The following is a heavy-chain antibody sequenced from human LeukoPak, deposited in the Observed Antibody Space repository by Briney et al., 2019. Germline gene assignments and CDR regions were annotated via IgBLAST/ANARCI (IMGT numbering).Heavy chain of an antibody. CDR3: AKSRNYYESRDAFDI. J-gene: IGHJ3*02. CDR1: GGSISSYY. Sequence: SETLSLTCTVSGGSISSYYWTWIRQPPGKGLEWLGYIYYSGSTNYNPSLKSRVTISLDTSKNQFSLRLSSVTAADTAVYYCAKSRNYYESRDAFDIWGQGTMVTVSS. V-gene: IGHV4-59*08. D-gene: IGHD3-22*01. CDR2: IYYSGST.